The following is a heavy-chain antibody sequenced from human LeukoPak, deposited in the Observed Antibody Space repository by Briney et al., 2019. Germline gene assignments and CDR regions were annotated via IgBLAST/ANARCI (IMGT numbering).Heavy chain of an antibody. D-gene: IGHD6-13*01. V-gene: IGHV5-51*01. J-gene: IGHJ4*02. Sequence: GESLKISCKGSGYSFTSYWIGWVRQMPGKGLEWMGIIYPGDSDTRYSPSFQGQVTISADKSISTAYLQWSSLKASDTAIYYCASLLAAAGTPYYFDYWGQGTLVTVSS. CDR2: IYPGDSDT. CDR3: ASLLAAAGTPYYFDY. CDR1: GYSFTSYW.